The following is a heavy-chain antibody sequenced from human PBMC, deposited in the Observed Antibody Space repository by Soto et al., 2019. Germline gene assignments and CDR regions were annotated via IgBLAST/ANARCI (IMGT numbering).Heavy chain of an antibody. Sequence: ASVKVSCKASGYTFTSYGISWVRQAPGQGLEWMGWISAYNGNTNYAQKLQGRVTMTTDTSTSTAYMELRSLRSEDTAVYYCARDPDIVVVPAAYGGYYYYGMDVWGQGTTVTIS. CDR3: ARDPDIVVVPAAYGGYYYYGMDV. CDR1: GYTFTSYG. J-gene: IGHJ6*02. V-gene: IGHV1-18*04. CDR2: ISAYNGNT. D-gene: IGHD2-2*01.